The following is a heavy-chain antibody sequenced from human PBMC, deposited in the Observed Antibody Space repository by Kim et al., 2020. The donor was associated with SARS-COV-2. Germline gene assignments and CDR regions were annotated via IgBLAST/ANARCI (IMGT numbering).Heavy chain of an antibody. V-gene: IGHV4-34*01. CDR3: ARRLTFDI. D-gene: IGHD3-22*01. Sequence: SETLSLTCAVYGGSFKTYSWSWVCQPPGKGLEWIGEIDHSGSTKYNPSLESRVTISLDTSKNQFSLEVDSVTAADTAVYYCARRLTFDIWGQGTMVTVSS. J-gene: IGHJ3*02. CDR2: IDHSGST. CDR1: GGSFKTYS.